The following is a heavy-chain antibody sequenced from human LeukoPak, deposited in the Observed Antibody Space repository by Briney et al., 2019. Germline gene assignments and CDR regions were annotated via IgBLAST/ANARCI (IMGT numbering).Heavy chain of an antibody. V-gene: IGHV4-34*01. J-gene: IGHJ4*02. D-gene: IGHD1-26*01. CDR3: ARAELDFDY. CDR2: INHSGST. Sequence: SETLSLTCAVYGGSFSGYYWSWIRQPPGKGLEWIGEINHSGSTNYNPSLKSRVTISVDTSKNQFSLKLSSVTAADTAVYYCARAELDFDYWGQGTLVTVSS. CDR1: GGSFSGYY.